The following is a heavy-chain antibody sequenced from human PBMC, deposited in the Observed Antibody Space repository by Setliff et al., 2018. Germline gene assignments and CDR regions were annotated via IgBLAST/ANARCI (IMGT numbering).Heavy chain of an antibody. V-gene: IGHV3-48*01. CDR2: ISSSSSTI. D-gene: IGHD3-3*01. CDR3: ARDKTIFPSRYYMDV. Sequence: PGGSLRLSCAASGFTFSSYSMNWVRQAPGKGLEWVSYISSSSSTIYYADSVKGRFTISRDNAKNSLYLQMNSLRAEDTAVYYCARDKTIFPSRYYMDVWGKGTTVTVSS. J-gene: IGHJ6*03. CDR1: GFTFSSYS.